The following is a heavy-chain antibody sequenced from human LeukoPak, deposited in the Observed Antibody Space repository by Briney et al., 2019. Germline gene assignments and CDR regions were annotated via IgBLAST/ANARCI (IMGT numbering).Heavy chain of an antibody. Sequence: GGSLRLSCAASGFTFSSYAMSWVRQAPGKGLEWVSAISGSGGSTYYADSVKGRSTISRDNSKNTLYLQMNSLRAEDTAVYYCAKYLYDFWSGYINWGQGTLVTVSS. D-gene: IGHD3-3*01. J-gene: IGHJ1*01. CDR3: AKYLYDFWSGYIN. V-gene: IGHV3-23*01. CDR2: ISGSGGST. CDR1: GFTFSSYA.